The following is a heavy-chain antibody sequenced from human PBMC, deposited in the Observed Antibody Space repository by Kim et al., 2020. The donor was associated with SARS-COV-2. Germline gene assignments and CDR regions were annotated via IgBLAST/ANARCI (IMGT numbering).Heavy chain of an antibody. J-gene: IGHJ6*02. Sequence: YAASVKGRFTIYRANSTNTLYLQMSSLRAGNTAVYYCARRFYAMDVWGQGTTVTVSS. CDR3: ARRFYAMDV. D-gene: IGHD3-16*01. V-gene: IGHV3-53*01.